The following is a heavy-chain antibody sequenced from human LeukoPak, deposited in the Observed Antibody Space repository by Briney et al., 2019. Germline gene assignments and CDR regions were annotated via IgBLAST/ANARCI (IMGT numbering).Heavy chain of an antibody. Sequence: GGSLRLSCAASGCTFSYYWMTWVRQAPGKGLEWVANIKQDGTEKYYVDSLKGRFTISRDNTKNSLYLQVNSLRAEDTAVYYCARGRHYDFWSGLLQWGQGTLVTVSS. CDR2: IKQDGTEK. CDR3: ARGRHYDFWSGLLQ. J-gene: IGHJ4*02. V-gene: IGHV3-7*01. CDR1: GCTFSYYW. D-gene: IGHD3-3*01.